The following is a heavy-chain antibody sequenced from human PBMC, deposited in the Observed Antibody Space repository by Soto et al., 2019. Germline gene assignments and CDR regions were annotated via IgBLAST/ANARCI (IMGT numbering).Heavy chain of an antibody. V-gene: IGHV1-46*03. D-gene: IGHD6-19*01. CDR3: ARESTLPYSSTCFDS. Sequence: ASVKVSCKTSGYSFTRYSMHWVRQAPGQGLDWMGVINPSGGSTNYAQNFQGRVTMTRDTSTNTVYMELSSLRSEDTALYFCARESTLPYSSTCFDSWGQGTQVTVSS. CDR1: GYSFTRYS. J-gene: IGHJ5*01. CDR2: INPSGGST.